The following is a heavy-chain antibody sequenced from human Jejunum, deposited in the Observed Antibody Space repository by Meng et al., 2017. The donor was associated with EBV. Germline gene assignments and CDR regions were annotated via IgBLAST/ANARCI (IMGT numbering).Heavy chain of an antibody. J-gene: IGHJ4*02. Sequence: QITLKESGPTVVKPTQTLTLTCTFSGFSLSTSGVGVGWIRQPPGEALEWLAVIYWDDDKRYSPYLKNRLTITKDTSKNQVVLTMTNMDPVDTATYYCAHRLRSGSPWAWGYFDYWGQGTLVTVSS. CDR2: IYWDDDK. CDR3: AHRLRSGSPWAWGYFDY. CDR1: GFSLSTSGVG. D-gene: IGHD3-10*01. V-gene: IGHV2-5*02.